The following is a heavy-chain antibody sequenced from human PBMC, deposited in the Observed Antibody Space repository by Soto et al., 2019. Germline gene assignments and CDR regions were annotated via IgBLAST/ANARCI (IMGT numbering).Heavy chain of an antibody. CDR3: ASATV. V-gene: IGHV3-7*05. Sequence: EVQLVESGGGLVQPGGSLRLSCAASGFTFSDYGMSWVRQAPGKGLEWVANIKVDGSEKNYVDSVKGRFTISRDNAKNSVYLQMDSLRAEDTAVYYCASATVRGQGTLVTVSS. CDR2: IKVDGSEK. J-gene: IGHJ1*01. CDR1: GFTFSDYG. D-gene: IGHD1-26*01.